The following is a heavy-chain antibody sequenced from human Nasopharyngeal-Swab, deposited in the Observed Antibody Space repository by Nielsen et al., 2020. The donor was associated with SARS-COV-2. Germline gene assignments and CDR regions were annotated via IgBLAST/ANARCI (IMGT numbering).Heavy chain of an antibody. Sequence: GESLKISCAASEFTFNTYDMNWVRQAPGKGLEWLSYISSSSRTIYYADSVKGRFTISRDNAKNPLYLQMNTLRDEDTAVYYYARLRYYSSDYWGQGTLVTVSS. CDR2: ISSSSRTI. D-gene: IGHD1-26*01. CDR3: ARLRYYSSDY. J-gene: IGHJ4*02. CDR1: EFTFNTYD. V-gene: IGHV3-48*02.